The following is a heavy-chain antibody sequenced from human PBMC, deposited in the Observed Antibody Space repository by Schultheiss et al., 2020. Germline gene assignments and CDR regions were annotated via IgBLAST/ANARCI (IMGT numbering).Heavy chain of an antibody. V-gene: IGHV1-8*02. Sequence: ASVKVSCKASGGTFSSYAISWVRQAPGQGLEWMGWMNPNSGNTGYAQKFQGRVTMTRDTSISTAYMELSRLRSDDTAMYYCARLQLPSPWGQGTLVTVSS. D-gene: IGHD6-6*01. CDR3: ARLQLPSP. J-gene: IGHJ5*02. CDR2: MNPNSGNT. CDR1: GGTFSSYA.